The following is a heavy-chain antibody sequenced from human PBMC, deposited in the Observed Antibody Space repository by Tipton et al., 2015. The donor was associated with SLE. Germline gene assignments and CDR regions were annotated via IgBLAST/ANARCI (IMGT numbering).Heavy chain of an antibody. Sequence: TLSLTCTVSGGSIGNYYWNWIRQSPGKGLEWIGSIYPYGSTNYNPSLKSRVTISLDTSKNQFSLKLSSVTAADTAVYYCAREFRLRWYYGMDVWGQGTTVTVSS. D-gene: IGHD2-21*01. J-gene: IGHJ6*02. CDR1: GGSIGNYY. CDR2: IYPYGST. CDR3: AREFRLRWYYGMDV. V-gene: IGHV4-59*12.